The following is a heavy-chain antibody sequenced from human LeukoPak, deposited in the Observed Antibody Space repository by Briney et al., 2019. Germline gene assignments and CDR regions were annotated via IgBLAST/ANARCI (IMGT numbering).Heavy chain of an antibody. V-gene: IGHV3-74*01. CDR3: ARDSSSWYNWFDP. J-gene: IGHJ5*02. CDR2: INSDGSNT. D-gene: IGHD6-13*01. CDR1: GFTFSSYW. Sequence: GGSLRLSCAASGFTFSSYWMHWVRQAPGKGLVWVSRINSDGSNTNYADSVKGRFTISRDNAKNSLYLQMNSLRAEDTAVYYCARDSSSWYNWFDPWGQGTLVTVSS.